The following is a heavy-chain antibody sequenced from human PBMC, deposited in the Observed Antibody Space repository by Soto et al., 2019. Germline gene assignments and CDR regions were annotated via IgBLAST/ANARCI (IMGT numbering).Heavy chain of an antibody. J-gene: IGHJ5*02. D-gene: IGHD3-10*01. Sequence: PGGSLRLSCAASGFSFNRHWMSWVRQAPGKGLQWVASIKRDGSEKYYVDSVKGRFTISRDNAKNSLFLQMNSLRQEDTAVYYCAREEVRGIIRWFDPWGQGTRVTVSS. V-gene: IGHV3-7*01. CDR1: GFSFNRHW. CDR2: IKRDGSEK. CDR3: AREEVRGIIRWFDP.